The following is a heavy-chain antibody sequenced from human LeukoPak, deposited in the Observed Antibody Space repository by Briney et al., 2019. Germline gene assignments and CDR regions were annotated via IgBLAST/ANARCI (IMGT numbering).Heavy chain of an antibody. V-gene: IGHV4-4*02. D-gene: IGHD3-3*01. Sequence: SETLSLTCAVSGGSISSSNWWSWVRQPPGKGLEWIGEIYHSGSTNYNPSLKSRVTISVDKSKNQFSLKLSSVTAADTAVYYCARDGDYDFWSGNYNWFDPWGQGTLVTVSS. CDR2: IYHSGST. CDR3: ARDGDYDFWSGNYNWFDP. CDR1: GGSISSSNW. J-gene: IGHJ5*02.